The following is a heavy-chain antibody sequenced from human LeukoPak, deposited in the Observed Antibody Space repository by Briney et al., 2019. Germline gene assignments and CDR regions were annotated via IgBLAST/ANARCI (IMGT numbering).Heavy chain of an antibody. D-gene: IGHD4-17*01. V-gene: IGHV4-59*01. CDR2: AADSGST. CDR1: GDSMSDYF. CDR3: AGGHDYGPNFDY. Sequence: KPSETLSLTCTVSGDSMSDYFWTWIRQPPGKGLEWIGYAADSGSTNYNPSLKSRVTISVDTSKNQFSLKLSSVTAADTAVYYCAGGHDYGPNFDYWGQGTLVTVSS. J-gene: IGHJ4*02.